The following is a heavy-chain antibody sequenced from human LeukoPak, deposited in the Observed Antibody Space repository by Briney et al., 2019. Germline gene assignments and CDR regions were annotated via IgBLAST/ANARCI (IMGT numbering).Heavy chain of an antibody. CDR2: IWSDGSDK. CDR3: AKDAQRGFDYSNSLQN. J-gene: IGHJ1*01. V-gene: IGHV3-33*06. CDR1: GFTFSHYG. D-gene: IGHD4-11*01. Sequence: PGGSLRLSCAASGFTFSHYGMHWVRQTPGAGLEWVAVIWSDGSDKYYAKSVKGRFTISRDNSKNSLFLQMNSLRAGDTAVYYCAKDAQRGFDYSNSLQNWGQGILVTVSS.